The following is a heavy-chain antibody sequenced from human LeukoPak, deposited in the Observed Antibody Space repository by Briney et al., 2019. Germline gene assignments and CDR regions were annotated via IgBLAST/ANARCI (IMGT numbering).Heavy chain of an antibody. CDR2: IYPGDSDT. D-gene: IGHD3-22*01. V-gene: IGHV5-51*01. CDR1: GYSFTSYW. J-gene: IGHJ4*02. CDR3: ARAHDSSGYYYVHLGTYFDY. Sequence: GESLKISCKGSGYSFTSYWIGWVRQMPGKGLEWMGIIYPGDSDTRYSPSFQGQVTISADKSISTAYLQWSSLKASDTAMYYCARAHDSSGYYYVHLGTYFDYWGQGTLVTVSS.